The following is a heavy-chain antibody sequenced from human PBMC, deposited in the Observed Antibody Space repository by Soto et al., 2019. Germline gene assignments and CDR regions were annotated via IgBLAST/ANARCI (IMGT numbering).Heavy chain of an antibody. D-gene: IGHD3-22*01. CDR3: AREGYYYDSPSTAFDI. V-gene: IGHV3-30-3*01. CDR1: GFTFSSYA. J-gene: IGHJ3*02. CDR2: ISYDGSNK. Sequence: GGSLRLSCAASGFTFSSYAMHWVRQAPGKGLEWVAVISYDGSNKYYADSVKGRFTISRDNSKNTLYLQMNSLRAEDTAVYYCAREGYYYDSPSTAFDIWGQGTMVTVSS.